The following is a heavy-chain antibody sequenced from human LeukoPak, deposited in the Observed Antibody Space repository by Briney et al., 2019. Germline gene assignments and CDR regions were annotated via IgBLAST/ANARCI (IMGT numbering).Heavy chain of an antibody. CDR3: AIYSSSFRGAFDV. J-gene: IGHJ3*01. D-gene: IGHD6-6*01. CDR2: IYYSGSA. V-gene: IGHV4-39*01. CDR1: GGSISSSTYY. Sequence: SETLSLTCTVSGGSISSSTYYWGWIRQPPGTGLEWIGSIYYSGSAYYNPSLKSRVTISVDTSKNQFSLKMTSVTATDTALYYCAIYSSSFRGAFDVWGQGTMVTVSS.